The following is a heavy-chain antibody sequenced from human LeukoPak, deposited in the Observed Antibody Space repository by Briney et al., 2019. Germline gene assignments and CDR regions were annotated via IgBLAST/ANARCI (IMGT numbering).Heavy chain of an antibody. CDR3: ATRKIGTDYYYGMDV. Sequence: ASVKVSCKVSGYTLTELSMHWVRQAPGKGLEWMGGLDPEDGETIYAQKFQGRVTMTEDTSTDTAYMELSSLRSEDTAVYYCATRKIGTDYYYGMDVWGQGTTVTVSS. J-gene: IGHJ6*02. CDR2: LDPEDGET. V-gene: IGHV1-24*01. CDR1: GYTLTELS.